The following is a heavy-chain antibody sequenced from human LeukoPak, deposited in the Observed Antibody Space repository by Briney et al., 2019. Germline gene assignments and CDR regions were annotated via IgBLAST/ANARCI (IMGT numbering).Heavy chain of an antibody. CDR3: GRAFPPLRTSSAGDL. CDR2: ISYLSSHL. J-gene: IGHJ4*02. CDR1: GFTFSDYD. Sequence: GGSLRLSCSASGFTFSDYDMTWVRQAPGRGLEWVSSISYLSSHLYYGDSGKGRFSISRDNAKNSLYLQMNSLGAEDTAIYYCGRAFPPLRTSSAGDLWGQGNLVTVSS. V-gene: IGHV3-21*01. D-gene: IGHD3-16*01.